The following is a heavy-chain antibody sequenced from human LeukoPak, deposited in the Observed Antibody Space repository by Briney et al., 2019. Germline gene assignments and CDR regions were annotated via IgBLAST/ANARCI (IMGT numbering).Heavy chain of an antibody. D-gene: IGHD3-10*01. J-gene: IGHJ6*03. CDR2: ISSTGGHI. V-gene: IGHV3-21*01. CDR3: ARGRGNYYGSSSFYYYYMDV. Sequence: GGSLRLSCAASGFTFSSYSMIWVRQAPGKGLEWVSFISSTGGHIYYADSVKGRFTISRDNAKSSLFLQMNSLRAEDTAVYYCARGRGNYYGSSSFYYYYMDVWGKGTTVTVSS. CDR1: GFTFSSYS.